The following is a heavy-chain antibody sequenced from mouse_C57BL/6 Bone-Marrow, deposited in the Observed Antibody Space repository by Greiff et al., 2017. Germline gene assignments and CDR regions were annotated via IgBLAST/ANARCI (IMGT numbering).Heavy chain of an antibody. Sequence: VQLQQPGAELVRPGTSVKLSCKASGYTFTSYWMHWVKQRPGQGLEWIGVIDPSDSYTNYNQKFKGKATLTVDTSSSTAYMQLSSLTSEDSAVYYCARRYDYDFDYWGQGTTLTVSS. CDR3: ARRYDYDFDY. J-gene: IGHJ2*01. CDR2: IDPSDSYT. CDR1: GYTFTSYW. D-gene: IGHD2-4*01. V-gene: IGHV1-59*01.